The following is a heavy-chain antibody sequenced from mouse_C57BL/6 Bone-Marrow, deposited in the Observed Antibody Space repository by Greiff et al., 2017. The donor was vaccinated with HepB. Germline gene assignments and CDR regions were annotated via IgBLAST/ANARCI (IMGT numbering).Heavy chain of an antibody. CDR1: GYTFTSYT. J-gene: IGHJ2*01. V-gene: IGHV1-4*01. D-gene: IGHD4-1*01. CDR3: ARYPPLGY. Sequence: VQLQQSGAELARPGASVKMSCKASGYTFTSYTMHWVKQRPGQGLEWIGYINPSSGYTKYNQKFKVKATLTVDKSSSTAYMQLSSLTSEDSAVYYCARYPPLGYWGQGTTLTVSS. CDR2: INPSSGYT.